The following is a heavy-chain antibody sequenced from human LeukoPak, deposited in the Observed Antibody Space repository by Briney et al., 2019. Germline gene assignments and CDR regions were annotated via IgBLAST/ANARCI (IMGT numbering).Heavy chain of an antibody. Sequence: GGSLRLSCAASGFTVSSNYMSWVRQAPGKGLEWVSVIYSGGSTYYADSVKGRFTISRDNSKNTLYLQMSSLRAEDTAVYFCAKAVPLIVVVVAALENWGQGTLVTVSS. CDR2: IYSGGST. CDR1: GFTVSSNY. J-gene: IGHJ4*01. CDR3: AKAVPLIVVVVAALEN. V-gene: IGHV3-53*01. D-gene: IGHD2-15*01.